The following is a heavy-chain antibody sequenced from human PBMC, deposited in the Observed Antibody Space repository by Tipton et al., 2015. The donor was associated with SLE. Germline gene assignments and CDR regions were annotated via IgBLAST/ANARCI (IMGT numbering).Heavy chain of an antibody. V-gene: IGHV3-30*03. J-gene: IGHJ4*02. D-gene: IGHD3-9*01. Sequence: SLRLSCAASGFTFTSYGIHWVRQAPGKGLEWVAVISYDGGYKYYADSLKGRFTISRDNSKNTVYLEVNSLTVEDTAVYYCARGFRADSEDLDSEDLDFWGQGTLVTVSS. CDR3: ARGFRADSEDLDSEDLDF. CDR1: GFTFTSYG. CDR2: ISYDGGYK.